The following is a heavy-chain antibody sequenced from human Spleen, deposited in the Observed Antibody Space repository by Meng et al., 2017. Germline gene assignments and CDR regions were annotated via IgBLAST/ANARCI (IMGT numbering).Heavy chain of an antibody. CDR2: IGGRRKSYAA. CDR1: GVSFSDSD. Sequence: GESLKISCAVSGVSFSDSDVHWVRQASGKGLEWVGRIGGRRKSYAAAYAASVRGRFTISRDDSKNTAYLQMNSLKTEDTAVYYCARDADWVIFDHWGQGALVTVSS. V-gene: IGHV3-73*01. D-gene: IGHD3-9*01. CDR3: ARDADWVIFDH. J-gene: IGHJ4*02.